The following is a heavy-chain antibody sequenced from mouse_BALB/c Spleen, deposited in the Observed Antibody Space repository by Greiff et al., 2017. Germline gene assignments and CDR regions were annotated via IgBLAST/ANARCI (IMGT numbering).Heavy chain of an antibody. J-gene: IGHJ4*01. V-gene: IGHV14-3*02. CDR2: IDPANGNT. CDR1: GFNIKDTY. Sequence: DVKLQESGAELVKPGASVKLSCTASGFNIKDTYMHWVKQRPEQGLEWIGRIDPANGNTKYDPKFQGKATITADTSSNTAYLQLSSLTSEDTAVYYSRWLLRAMDYWGQGTTVTVSS. D-gene: IGHD2-3*01. CDR3: RWLLRAMDY.